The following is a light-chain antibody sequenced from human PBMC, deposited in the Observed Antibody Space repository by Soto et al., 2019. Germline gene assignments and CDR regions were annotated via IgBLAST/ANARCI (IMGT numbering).Light chain of an antibody. V-gene: IGLV2-23*01. CDR2: EGS. Sequence: QSALTQPASVSGSPGQSITISCTGTSSDVGSYNLVSWYQQHPGKAPKLMIYEGSKRPSGVSNRFSGSKSGNTASLTISGLQAEVEADYYCCSYAGSSLFGGGTKVTVL. CDR1: SSDVGSYNL. CDR3: CSYAGSSL. J-gene: IGLJ2*01.